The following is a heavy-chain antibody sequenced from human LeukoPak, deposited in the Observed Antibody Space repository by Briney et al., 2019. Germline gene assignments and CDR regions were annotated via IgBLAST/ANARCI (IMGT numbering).Heavy chain of an antibody. D-gene: IGHD1-26*01. J-gene: IGHJ4*02. V-gene: IGHV3-23*01. CDR2: ISGSGGSP. CDR1: GFTFSSHA. CDR3: AKAVVGAYFFDY. Sequence: GGSLRLSCAASGFTFSSHAMTWVRQAPGKGLEWVSGISGSGGSPNYADSVTGRFTISRDNSKNTLYLQMNSLRAEDTAVYYCAKAVVGAYFFDYWGQGTLVTVSS.